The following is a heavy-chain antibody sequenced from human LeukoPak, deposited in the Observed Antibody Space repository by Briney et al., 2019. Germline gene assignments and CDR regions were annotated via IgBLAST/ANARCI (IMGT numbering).Heavy chain of an antibody. CDR2: IRYDGYEK. CDR3: AKDSAYSGGPFAGGFDH. V-gene: IGHV3-30*02. CDR1: GFTFSDYG. J-gene: IGHJ4*02. Sequence: GGSLRLSCAASGFTFSDYGMHWVRQAPGKGLEWVAFIRYDGYEKYYADSVKGRFTISRDNSKNTLYLQMNSLRAEDTAVYYCAKDSAYSGGPFAGGFDHWGQGTLVTVSA. D-gene: IGHD5-18*01.